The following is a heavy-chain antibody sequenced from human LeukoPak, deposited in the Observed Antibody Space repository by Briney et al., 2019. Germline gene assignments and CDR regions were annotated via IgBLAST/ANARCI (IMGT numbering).Heavy chain of an antibody. J-gene: IGHJ4*02. CDR1: GYSFVFFG. V-gene: IGHV1-18*01. Sequence: ASVKVSCKASGYSFVFFGVSWVRQAPGQGLEWMGWIDSHNGDTKYAERLQGRVFMTTDTSTSTSYMELRSLRSDDTAVYYCARAVSGSLYGDFDFWGQGTLVTVSS. CDR2: IDSHNGDT. CDR3: ARAVSGSLYGDFDF. D-gene: IGHD1-26*01.